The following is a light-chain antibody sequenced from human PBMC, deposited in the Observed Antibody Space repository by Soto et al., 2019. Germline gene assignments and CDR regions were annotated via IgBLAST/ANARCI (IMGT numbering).Light chain of an antibody. V-gene: IGKV1-27*01. CDR1: QGISNY. J-gene: IGKJ4*01. Sequence: DIQLTQSPSSLSASVGDRVTITCRASQGISNYLAWYQQKPGKVPKLLIYAASTLQSGVPSRFSGSGSGTDFTLTISSLQPEDVATYYCQKYNSAPALTFGGGTKVEIK. CDR2: AAS. CDR3: QKYNSAPALT.